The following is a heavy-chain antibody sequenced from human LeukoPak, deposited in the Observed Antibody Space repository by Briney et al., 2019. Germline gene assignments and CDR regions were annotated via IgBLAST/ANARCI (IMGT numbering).Heavy chain of an antibody. CDR1: GYSISSGYY. Sequence: SETLSLTCTVSGYSISSGYYWGWIRQPPGKGLEWIASIYYSGSTYYNPSLKSRVTISVDTSKNQLSLKLSSVTAADTGVYYCARRGLSMITFGGVIVTAFDYWGQGTLVTVSS. V-gene: IGHV4-38-2*02. J-gene: IGHJ4*02. CDR3: ARRGLSMITFGGVIVTAFDY. D-gene: IGHD3-16*02. CDR2: IYYSGST.